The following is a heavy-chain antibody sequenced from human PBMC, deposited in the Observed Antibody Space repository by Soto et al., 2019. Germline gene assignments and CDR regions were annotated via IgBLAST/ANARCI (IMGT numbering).Heavy chain of an antibody. CDR2: IYYSGST. CDR1: GGSLNSGDYY. Sequence: PSETLSLTCTVSGGSLNSGDYYWTWIRQYPGKGLEWIGNIYYSGSTYYNPSLKSRVTISVDTSKNQFSLKLSSVTAADTAVYYCARHSKRGYSYAIWFDPWGQGTLVTVSS. V-gene: IGHV4-39*01. J-gene: IGHJ5*02. CDR3: ARHSKRGYSYAIWFDP. D-gene: IGHD5-18*01.